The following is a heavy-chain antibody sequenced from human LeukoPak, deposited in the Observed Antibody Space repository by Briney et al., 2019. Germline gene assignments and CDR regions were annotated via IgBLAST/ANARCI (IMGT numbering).Heavy chain of an antibody. CDR1: GFTFGDYA. CDR2: IRSKAYGGTT. D-gene: IGHD1-1*01. V-gene: IGHV3-49*04. Sequence: GRSLRLSCTASGFTFGDYAMSWVRQAPGKGLEWVGFIRSKAYGGTTEYAASVKGRFTISRDDSKNSLYLQMNSLKTEDTAVYYCARGGTGFWGQGTLVTVSS. J-gene: IGHJ4*02. CDR3: ARGGTGF.